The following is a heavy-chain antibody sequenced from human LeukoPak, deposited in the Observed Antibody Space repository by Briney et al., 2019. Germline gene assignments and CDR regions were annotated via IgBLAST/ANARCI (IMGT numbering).Heavy chain of an antibody. D-gene: IGHD6-13*01. CDR3: AKLAAAGTGPYNWFDP. Sequence: GASVKVSCKASGYTFTGYYMHWVRQAPGQGLEWMGWINPNSGGTNYAQKFQGRVTMTRDTSISTAYMELSRLRSDDTAVYYCAKLAAAGTGPYNWFDPWGQGTLVTVSS. V-gene: IGHV1-2*02. CDR1: GYTFTGYY. CDR2: INPNSGGT. J-gene: IGHJ5*02.